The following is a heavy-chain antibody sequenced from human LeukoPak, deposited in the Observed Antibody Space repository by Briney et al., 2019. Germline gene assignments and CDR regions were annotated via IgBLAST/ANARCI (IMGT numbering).Heavy chain of an antibody. CDR3: AREGTDQYYYYYMDV. CDR2: IYYSGST. Sequence: SETLSLTCTVSGGSISSYYWSWIRQPPGKGLEWIGYIYYSGSTNYNPSLKSRVTISVDTSKNQFSLKLSSVTAADTAVYYCAREGTDQYYYYYMDVWGKGTTVTISS. D-gene: IGHD3-10*01. V-gene: IGHV4-59*01. CDR1: GGSISSYY. J-gene: IGHJ6*03.